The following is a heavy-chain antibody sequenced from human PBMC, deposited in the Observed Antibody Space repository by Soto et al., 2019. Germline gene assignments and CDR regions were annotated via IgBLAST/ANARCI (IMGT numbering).Heavy chain of an antibody. Sequence: GSLRLSCAASGFTFSNAWMSWVRQAPGKGLEWVGRIKSKTDGGTTDYAAPVKGRFTISRDDSKNTLYLQMNSLKTEDTAVYYCTTDTSWWSLSSGFCWGQGTLVTVSS. V-gene: IGHV3-15*01. D-gene: IGHD6-19*01. CDR1: GFTFSNAW. J-gene: IGHJ4*02. CDR3: TTDTSWWSLSSGFC. CDR2: IKSKTDGGTT.